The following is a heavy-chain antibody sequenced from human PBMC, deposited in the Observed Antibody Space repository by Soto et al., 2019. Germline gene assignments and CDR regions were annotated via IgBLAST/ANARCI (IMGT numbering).Heavy chain of an antibody. CDR3: ARDWDLYYYDSSGPYGYYYGMDV. CDR2: INPSGGGT. D-gene: IGHD3-22*01. J-gene: IGHJ6*02. V-gene: IGHV1-46*01. CDR1: GYTFTGYY. Sequence: ASVKVSCKASGYTFTGYYMHWVRQAPGQGLEWMGWINPSGGGTNYAQKFQGRVTMTRDTSTSTVYMELSSLRSEDTAVYYCARDWDLYYYDSSGPYGYYYGMDVWGQGTTVTVSS.